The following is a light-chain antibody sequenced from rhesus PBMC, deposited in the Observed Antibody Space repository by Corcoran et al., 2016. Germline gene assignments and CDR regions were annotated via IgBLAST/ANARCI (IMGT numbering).Light chain of an antibody. CDR3: QQVYSTPFT. J-gene: IGKJ3*01. Sequence: DIQMSQSPSSLSASVGDKVTITCRASQGISNALAWYQQQPGKAPKLLIYSASSLESGVPSRFSGSRSWTDFTLTISSLQPEDFATYYCQQVYSTPFTFGPGTKLDIK. CDR2: SAS. CDR1: QGISNA. V-gene: IGKV1-33*02.